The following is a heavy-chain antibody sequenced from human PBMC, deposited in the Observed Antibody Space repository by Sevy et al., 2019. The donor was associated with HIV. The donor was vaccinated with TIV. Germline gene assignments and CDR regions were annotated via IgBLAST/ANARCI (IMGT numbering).Heavy chain of an antibody. CDR2: ISGSGGST. Sequence: GGSLRLSCAASGFTFSSYAMSWVRQAPGKGLEWVSAISGSGGSTYYADSVKGRFTISRDNSRNTLYLQMNSLRAEDTAVYYCAKDLVFGVGETFDYWGQGTLVTVSS. J-gene: IGHJ4*02. CDR1: GFTFSSYA. D-gene: IGHD3-3*01. V-gene: IGHV3-23*01. CDR3: AKDLVFGVGETFDY.